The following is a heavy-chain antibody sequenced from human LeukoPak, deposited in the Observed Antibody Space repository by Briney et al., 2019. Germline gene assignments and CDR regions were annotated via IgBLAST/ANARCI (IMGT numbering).Heavy chain of an antibody. CDR1: GFTFDDYG. V-gene: IGHV3-20*04. D-gene: IGHD5-18*01. Sequence: GGSLRLSCAASGFTFDDYGMSWVRQAPGKGLEWVSGINWNGGSTGYADSVKGRFTISRDNAKNSLYLQMNSLRAEDTAVYYCAREPKYSYGQEYYFDYWGQGTLVTVSS. J-gene: IGHJ4*02. CDR2: INWNGGST. CDR3: AREPKYSYGQEYYFDY.